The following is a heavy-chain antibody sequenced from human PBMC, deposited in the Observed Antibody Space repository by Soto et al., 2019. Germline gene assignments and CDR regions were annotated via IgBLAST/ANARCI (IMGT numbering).Heavy chain of an antibody. CDR2: IIPIFGTT. J-gene: IGHJ4*02. CDR1: GGTFSRYA. CDR3: ARARAGAAVAGTGFDY. V-gene: IGHV1-69*13. Sequence: ASVKVSCKASGGTFSRYAINWVRQAPGQGLEWMGGIIPIFGTTNYAQKFQGRVTITADESTSTGNMELGSLRSEDTAVYYCARARAGAAVAGTGFDYWGQGTLVTVSS. D-gene: IGHD6-19*01.